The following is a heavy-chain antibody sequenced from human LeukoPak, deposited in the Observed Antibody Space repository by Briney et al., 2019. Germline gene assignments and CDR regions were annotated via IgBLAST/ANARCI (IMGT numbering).Heavy chain of an antibody. D-gene: IGHD1-26*01. V-gene: IGHV1-69*04. CDR2: IIPIFGIA. CDR3: ARDQSGSSYYYYGMDV. Sequence: GASVKVSCKASGYTFTSYDINWVRQATGQGLEWMGRIIPIFGIANYAQKFQGRVTITADKSTSTAYMELSSLRSEDTAVYYCARDQSGSSYYYYGMDVWGQGTTVTVSS. J-gene: IGHJ6*02. CDR1: GYTFTSYD.